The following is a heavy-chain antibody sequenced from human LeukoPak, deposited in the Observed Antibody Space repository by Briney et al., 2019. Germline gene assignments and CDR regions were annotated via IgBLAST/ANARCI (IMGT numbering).Heavy chain of an antibody. CDR1: GFTVSSNY. CDR3: AKNLALLDY. V-gene: IGHV3-53*01. J-gene: IGHJ4*02. D-gene: IGHD1-1*01. CDR2: IYSGGST. Sequence: GGSLRLSCAASGFTVSSNYMSWVRQAPGKGLEWVSLIYSGGSTYYADSVKGRFTISRDNSKNTLYLQMSSLRADDTAVYYCAKNLALLDYWGQGTLVTVSS.